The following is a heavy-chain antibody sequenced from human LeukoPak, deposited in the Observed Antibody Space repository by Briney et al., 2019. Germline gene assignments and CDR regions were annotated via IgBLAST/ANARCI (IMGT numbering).Heavy chain of an antibody. D-gene: IGHD2-2*01. Sequence: GASVKVSCKVSGYTFTELSMHWVRQTPGKGLEWMGGFDPEDGETIYAQKFQGRVTMTEDTSTDTAYMELSSLRSEDTAVYYCATLPHIVVVPAATYRGGYWGQGTLVTVSS. CDR1: GYTFTELS. CDR3: ATLPHIVVVPAATYRGGY. CDR2: FDPEDGET. V-gene: IGHV1-24*01. J-gene: IGHJ4*02.